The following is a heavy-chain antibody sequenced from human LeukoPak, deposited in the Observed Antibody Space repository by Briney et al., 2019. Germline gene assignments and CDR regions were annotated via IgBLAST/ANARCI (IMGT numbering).Heavy chain of an antibody. CDR3: AKLGTSSGWYSYFDY. CDR1: GFTFSSYA. CDR2: ISGSGGST. D-gene: IGHD6-19*01. J-gene: IGHJ4*02. Sequence: GGSLRLSCAASGFTFSSYAMSWVRQAPGKGLEWVSAISGSGGSTYYADSVKGRFTIFRDNSKNTLYLQMNSLRAEDTAVYYCAKLGTSSGWYSYFDYWGQGTLVTVSS. V-gene: IGHV3-23*01.